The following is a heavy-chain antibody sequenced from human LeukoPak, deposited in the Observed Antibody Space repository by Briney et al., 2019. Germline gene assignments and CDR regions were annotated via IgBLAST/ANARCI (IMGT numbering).Heavy chain of an antibody. CDR1: GGSISSYY. D-gene: IGHD3-3*01. Sequence: PSETLSLTCTVSGGSISSYYWSWIRQPPGKGLEWIGYIYYSGSTNYNPSLKSRVTMSVDTSKNQFSLKLSSVTAADTAVYYCARWSDNTIPRRVFDYWGQGTLVTVSS. J-gene: IGHJ4*02. CDR3: ARWSDNTIPRRVFDY. CDR2: IYYSGST. V-gene: IGHV4-59*12.